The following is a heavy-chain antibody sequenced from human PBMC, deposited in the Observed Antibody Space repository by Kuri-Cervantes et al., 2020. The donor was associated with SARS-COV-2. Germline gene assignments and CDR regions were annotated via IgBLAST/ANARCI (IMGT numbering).Heavy chain of an antibody. D-gene: IGHD2-15*01. Sequence: GGSLRLSCVVSGSTFSNYGMHWVRQTPSRGLEWVAIIWYDGTYKYYADSVEGRFSISRDNSKNSLYLQMNNLRAEDTALYYCVRDYCSGGSCYGFDSWGQGTLVTVSS. J-gene: IGHJ4*02. CDR2: IWYDGTYK. V-gene: IGHV3-33*01. CDR1: GSTFSNYG. CDR3: VRDYCSGGSCYGFDS.